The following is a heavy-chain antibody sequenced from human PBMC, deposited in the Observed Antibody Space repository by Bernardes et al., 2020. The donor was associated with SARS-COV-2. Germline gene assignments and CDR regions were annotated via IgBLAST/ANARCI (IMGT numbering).Heavy chain of an antibody. V-gene: IGHV1-18*01. CDR3: VREPIYGSGNYAY. Sequence: ASVKVSCKTSGYSFSDFAITWVRQAPGQGLEWMGWISTYTGNTNYAQKLQGRVTMITDTSTSTVYMEMRSLKSDDTAVYYCVREPIYGSGNYAYWGQGTLVTVSS. CDR1: GYSFSDFA. J-gene: IGHJ4*02. CDR2: ISTYTGNT. D-gene: IGHD3-10*01.